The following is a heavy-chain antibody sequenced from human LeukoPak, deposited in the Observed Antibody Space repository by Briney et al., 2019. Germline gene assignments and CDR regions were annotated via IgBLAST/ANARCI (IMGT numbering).Heavy chain of an antibody. V-gene: IGHV4-34*01. CDR3: ARTLSSWAPAFDY. Sequence: ASETLSLTCTVSGGSISSYYWSWIRQPPGKGLEWIGEINHSGSTNYNPSLKSRVTISVDTSTNQFSLKLSSVTAADTAVYYCARTLSSWAPAFDYWGQGTLVTVSS. J-gene: IGHJ4*02. CDR2: INHSGST. D-gene: IGHD6-13*01. CDR1: GGSISSYY.